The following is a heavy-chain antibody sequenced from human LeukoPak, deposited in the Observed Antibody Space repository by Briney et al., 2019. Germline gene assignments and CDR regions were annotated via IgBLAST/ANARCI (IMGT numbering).Heavy chain of an antibody. D-gene: IGHD4-17*01. CDR3: ARNRGDPSYFDY. Sequence: PGGSLRLSCAASGFTFSSYWMNWVRQAPGKGLEWVSSISTSSSYIYYADSVKGRFTISRNNPKNSLYLQMNSLRAEDTAVYYCARNRGDPSYFDYWGQGTLVTVSS. CDR1: GFTFSSYW. CDR2: ISTSSSYI. V-gene: IGHV3-21*01. J-gene: IGHJ4*02.